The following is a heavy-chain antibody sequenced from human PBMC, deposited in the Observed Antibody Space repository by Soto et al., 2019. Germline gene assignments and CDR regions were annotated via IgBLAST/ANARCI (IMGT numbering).Heavy chain of an antibody. J-gene: IGHJ4*02. CDR2: ISSSGGTI. Sequence: EVQLVESGGGLVQPGGSVRLSCAASGFTFSTYSMNWVRQAPGKGLEWVSFISSSGGTIYYADSVKGRFTISRDNAKNSLYLQMNSLSDEDTAVYYCARLSVRYCSGGSCSQLDYWGQGNLVTVSS. CDR3: ARLSVRYCSGGSCSQLDY. V-gene: IGHV3-48*02. D-gene: IGHD2-15*01. CDR1: GFTFSTYS.